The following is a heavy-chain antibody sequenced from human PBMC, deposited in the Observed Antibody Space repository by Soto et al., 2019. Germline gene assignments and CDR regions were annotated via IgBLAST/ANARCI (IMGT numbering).Heavy chain of an antibody. Sequence: TLSLPCAVSGGSLSSGCYSWSWIRQPPGKGLEWIGYIYHSGSTYYNPSLKSRVTISVDRSKNQFSLKLSSVTAEDTAVYYCARSSGYDILTGYSFYFDYWGQGTLGTVSS. CDR2: IYHSGST. CDR1: GGSLSSGCYS. D-gene: IGHD3-9*01. V-gene: IGHV4-30-2*01. J-gene: IGHJ4*02. CDR3: ARSSGYDILTGYSFYFDY.